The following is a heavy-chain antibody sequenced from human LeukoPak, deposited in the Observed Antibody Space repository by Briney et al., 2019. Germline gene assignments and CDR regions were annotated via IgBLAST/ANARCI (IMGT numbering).Heavy chain of an antibody. CDR1: GFTFTSYW. V-gene: IGHV3-74*01. J-gene: IGHJ4*02. CDR2: INSDGSST. Sequence: GGSLRLPCAASGFTFTSYWMHWVRQAPGKGLVWVSRINSDGSSTNYADSVKGRFTISRDNAKNTLYLQVNSLRAEDTAVYFCARGTNYYDSTGMSDWGQGTLVTVSS. CDR3: ARGTNYYDSTGMSD. D-gene: IGHD3-22*01.